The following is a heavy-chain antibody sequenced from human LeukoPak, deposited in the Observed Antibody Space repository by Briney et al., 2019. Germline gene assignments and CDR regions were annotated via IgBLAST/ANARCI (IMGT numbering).Heavy chain of an antibody. CDR1: GGSISSGGYY. CDR2: IYYSGST. Sequence: SETLSLTCTVSGGSISSGGYYWSWIRQHPGKGLEWIGYIYYSGSTYYNPSLKRRVTISVDTSKNQFSLKLSSVTAADTAVYYCARDRRYYYDSSGYYLNWFDPWGQGTLVTVSS. CDR3: ARDRRYYYDSSGYYLNWFDP. V-gene: IGHV4-31*03. D-gene: IGHD3-22*01. J-gene: IGHJ5*02.